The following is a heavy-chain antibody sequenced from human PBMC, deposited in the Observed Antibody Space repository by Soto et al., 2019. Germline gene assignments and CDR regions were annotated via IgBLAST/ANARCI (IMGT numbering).Heavy chain of an antibody. CDR2: INGDGTTT. CDR3: ARGHSGIYSFDY. D-gene: IGHD3-10*01. V-gene: IGHV3-74*01. J-gene: IGHJ4*02. CDR1: GFTLTNYW. Sequence: VQLVESGGGIVQPGGSMRLSCVVSGFTLTNYWIHWVRPAPGKGLVWVSRINGDGTTTNYADSLKGRFTISRDNARSTVFLQMNSLGADDTAVYYCARGHSGIYSFDYWGQGTLVTVSS.